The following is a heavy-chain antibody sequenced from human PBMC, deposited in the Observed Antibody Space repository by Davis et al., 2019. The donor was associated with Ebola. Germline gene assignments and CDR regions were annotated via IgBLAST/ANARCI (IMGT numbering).Heavy chain of an antibody. Sequence: GGSLRLSCAASGFTFSSYGMHWVRQAPGKGLEWVGRIKSKTDGGTTYYAAPVKGRFAMSRDDSTNTLYLQMNSLKIEDTAVYYCTTLSTVTTMYFDLWGRGTLVTVSS. D-gene: IGHD4-17*01. V-gene: IGHV3-15*01. CDR2: IKSKTDGGTT. J-gene: IGHJ2*01. CDR3: TTLSTVTTMYFDL. CDR1: GFTFSSYG.